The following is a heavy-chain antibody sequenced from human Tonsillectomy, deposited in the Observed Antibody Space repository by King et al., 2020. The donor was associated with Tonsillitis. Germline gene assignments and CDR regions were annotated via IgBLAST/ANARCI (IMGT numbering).Heavy chain of an antibody. V-gene: IGHV4-59*01. CDR3: ARAAGRQQFFDY. Sequence: VQLQESGPGLVKPSETLSLTCTVSGGSISSYYWSWIRQPPGKGLEWIGDISYSGSTNYNPSLMSRVTITVDTSKNQFSLKLSSVTAADTAVYYCARAAGRQQFFDYWGQGTLVTVSS. CDR2: ISYSGST. D-gene: IGHD6-13*01. CDR1: GGSISSYY. J-gene: IGHJ4*02.